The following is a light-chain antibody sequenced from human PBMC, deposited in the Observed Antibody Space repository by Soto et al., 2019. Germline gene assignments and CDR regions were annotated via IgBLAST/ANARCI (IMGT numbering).Light chain of an antibody. CDR1: QSVSSNY. Sequence: DTVLTQSPGTLSLSPGERATLSCRASQSVSSNYLAWYQQKPGQAPRLLIYGASNRATGIPDRFSGSGSGTDFTLTISRLEPEDFAVYYCQQYDNSPLTFGGGNKVEIK. J-gene: IGKJ4*01. V-gene: IGKV3-20*01. CDR2: GAS. CDR3: QQYDNSPLT.